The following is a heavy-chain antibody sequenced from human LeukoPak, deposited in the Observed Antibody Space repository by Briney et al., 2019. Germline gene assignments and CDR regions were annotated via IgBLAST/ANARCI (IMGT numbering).Heavy chain of an antibody. CDR2: INPSGGST. V-gene: IGHV1-46*01. Sequence: ASVKVSCKASGYTFTSYYMHWVRQAPGQGPEWMGIINPSGGSTSYAQKFQGRVTMTRDTSTSTVYMELSSLRSEDTAVYYCARDIGVEYYFDYWGQGTLVTVSS. D-gene: IGHD3-3*01. CDR1: GYTFTSYY. J-gene: IGHJ4*02. CDR3: ARDIGVEYYFDY.